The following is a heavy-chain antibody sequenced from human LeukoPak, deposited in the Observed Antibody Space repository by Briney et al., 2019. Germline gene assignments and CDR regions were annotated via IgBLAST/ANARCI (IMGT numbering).Heavy chain of an antibody. CDR3: ARDMAGPFDY. CDR2: IYYSGST. V-gene: IGHV4-59*01. J-gene: IGHJ4*02. Sequence: SETLSLTCTVSGGSISSYYWSWIRQPPGKGLEWIGYIYYSGSTNYNPSLKSRVTISVDTSKNQFSLKLSSVTAADTAVYYCARDMAGPFDYWGQGTLVTVSS. D-gene: IGHD6-19*01. CDR1: GGSISSYY.